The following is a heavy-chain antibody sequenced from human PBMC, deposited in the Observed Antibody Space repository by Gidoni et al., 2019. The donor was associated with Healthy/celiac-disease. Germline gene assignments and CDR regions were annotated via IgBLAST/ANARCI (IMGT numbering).Heavy chain of an antibody. V-gene: IGHV3-30*04. CDR2: IADDGSNK. CDR1: GFTFSSYA. J-gene: IGHJ1*01. Sequence: QVQLVESGGGVVQPGRSLRLSCSASGFTFSSYAMHWVRQAPGKGLEWVAVIADDGSNKYYADSVKGRFTISRDNSKNTLYLQMNSLRAEDTAVYYCARDITSGSYSAEYFQHWGQGTLVTVSS. CDR3: ARDITSGSYSAEYFQH. D-gene: IGHD1-26*01.